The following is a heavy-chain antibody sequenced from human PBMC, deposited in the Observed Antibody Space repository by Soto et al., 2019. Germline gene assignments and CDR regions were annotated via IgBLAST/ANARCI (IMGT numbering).Heavy chain of an antibody. Sequence: QITLKESGPTLVKPTQTLTLTCTFSGFSLSTSGVGVGWIRQPPGKALEWLALIYWADDKRYSPSLKSRLTIPKDTAQNPVVLTMTTMDPVDTATYYCAHVYGGSDNFDYWGQGTLVTVSS. V-gene: IGHV2-5*02. J-gene: IGHJ4*02. CDR1: GFSLSTSGVG. D-gene: IGHD5-12*01. CDR2: IYWADDK. CDR3: AHVYGGSDNFDY.